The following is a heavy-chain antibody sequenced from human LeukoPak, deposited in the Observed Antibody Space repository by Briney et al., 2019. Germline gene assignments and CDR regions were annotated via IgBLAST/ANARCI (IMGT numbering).Heavy chain of an antibody. CDR1: GFTFSDYY. V-gene: IGHV4-30-4*08. Sequence: LRLSCAASGFTFSDYYMSWIRQPPGKGLEWIGYIYYSGSTYYNPSLKSRVTISVDTSKNQFSLKLSSVTAADTAVYYCARAFFGGYFDYWGQGTLVTVSS. J-gene: IGHJ4*02. D-gene: IGHD2/OR15-2a*01. CDR2: IYYSGST. CDR3: ARAFFGGYFDY.